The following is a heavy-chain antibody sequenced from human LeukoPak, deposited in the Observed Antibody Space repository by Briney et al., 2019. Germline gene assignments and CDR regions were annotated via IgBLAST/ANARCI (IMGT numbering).Heavy chain of an antibody. D-gene: IGHD3-10*01. CDR3: AVPPYYYGSGSYYNDWFDP. CDR1: GGTFSSYA. CDR2: IIPIFGTA. V-gene: IGHV1-69*13. J-gene: IGHJ5*02. Sequence: ASVKVSCKASGGTFSSYAISWVRQAPGQGLEWMGGIIPIFGTANYAQKFQGRVTITADESTSTAYMELSSLRSEDTAVYYCAVPPYYYGSGSYYNDWFDPWGQGTLVTVSS.